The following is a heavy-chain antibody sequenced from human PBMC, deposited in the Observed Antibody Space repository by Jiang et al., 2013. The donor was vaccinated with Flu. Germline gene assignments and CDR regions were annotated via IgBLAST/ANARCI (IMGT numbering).Heavy chain of an antibody. J-gene: IGHJ4*02. CDR2: ISAYKGQT. CDR1: GYTFTRNG. CDR3: ARDRRGTGWSIIDY. V-gene: IGHV1-18*01. D-gene: IGHD6-19*01. Sequence: SGAEVKKPGASVKVSCKASGYTFTRNGITWVRQAPGQGLEWMAWISAYKGQTNYAQKFQGRVTLTTDTSTTTAYMELRSLTSDDTAVYYCARDRRGTGWSIIDYWGQGTLVTVSS.